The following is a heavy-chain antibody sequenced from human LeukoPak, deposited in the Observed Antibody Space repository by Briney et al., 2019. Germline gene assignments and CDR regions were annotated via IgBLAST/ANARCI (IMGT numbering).Heavy chain of an antibody. CDR1: GYTFTSYA. CDR3: ARAPRIAAAGTDNWFDP. Sequence: ASVKVSCKASGYTFTSYAMHWVRQAPGQRLEWMGWINAGSGNTKYSQKFQGRVTITRDTSASTAYMELSSLRSEDTAVYYCARAPRIAAAGTDNWFDPWGQGTLVTVSS. D-gene: IGHD6-13*01. V-gene: IGHV1-3*01. CDR2: INAGSGNT. J-gene: IGHJ5*02.